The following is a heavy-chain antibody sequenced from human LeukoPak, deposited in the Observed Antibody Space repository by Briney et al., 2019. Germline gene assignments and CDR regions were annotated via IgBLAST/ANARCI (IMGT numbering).Heavy chain of an antibody. Sequence: SVKVSCKASGYTFTNYAISWVRQAPGQGLEWMGRIIPILGISNYARKFQDRVTITADKFTSTADMELSNLRSEDTAVYYCARAASHYDSSGSRDAFDIWGQGTVVTVSS. CDR2: IIPILGIS. CDR1: GYTFTNYA. D-gene: IGHD3-22*01. V-gene: IGHV1-69*04. J-gene: IGHJ3*02. CDR3: ARAASHYDSSGSRDAFDI.